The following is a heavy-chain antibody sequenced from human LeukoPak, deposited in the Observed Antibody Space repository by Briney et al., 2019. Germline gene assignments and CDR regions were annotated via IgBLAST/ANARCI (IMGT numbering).Heavy chain of an antibody. J-gene: IGHJ5*02. D-gene: IGHD6-19*01. Sequence: ASVNVSCKASAYTFTSYAISWVRQAPGQGLEWMGWISAYNGNTNYAQKLQGRVTMTTDTSTSTAYMELRSLRSDDTAVYYCARDSSSSKIMRWLVRRWFDPWGQGTLVTVSS. CDR2: ISAYNGNT. V-gene: IGHV1-18*01. CDR3: ARDSSSSKIMRWLVRRWFDP. CDR1: AYTFTSYA.